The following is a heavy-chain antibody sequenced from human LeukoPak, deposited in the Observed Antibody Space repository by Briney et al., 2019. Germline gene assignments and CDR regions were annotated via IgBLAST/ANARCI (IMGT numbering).Heavy chain of an antibody. CDR2: IKQDGSEK. V-gene: IGHV3-7*01. D-gene: IGHD2-2*01. J-gene: IGHJ5*02. CDR3: ARGSSTSWLPHNWFDP. CDR1: GFTFSSYW. Sequence: GGSLRLSCAASGFTFSSYWVSWVRQAPGKGLEWVANIKQDGSEKYYVDSVKGRFTISRDNAKNSLYLQMNSLRAEDTAVYYCARGSSTSWLPHNWFDPWGQGTLVTVSS.